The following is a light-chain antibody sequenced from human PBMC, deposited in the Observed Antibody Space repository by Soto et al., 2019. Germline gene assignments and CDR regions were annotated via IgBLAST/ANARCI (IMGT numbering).Light chain of an antibody. J-gene: IGKJ4*01. CDR1: QSVNSN. Sequence: EIVMTQSPATLSVSPGERATLSCRASQSVNSNLAWYQQKPGQTPRLLVYGASTRAAGVPVRFSGSGSGTEFNLTISSLQSEDFAVYYCQQYNDWPPLAFGGGTKVEIK. CDR2: GAS. CDR3: QQYNDWPPLA. V-gene: IGKV3-15*01.